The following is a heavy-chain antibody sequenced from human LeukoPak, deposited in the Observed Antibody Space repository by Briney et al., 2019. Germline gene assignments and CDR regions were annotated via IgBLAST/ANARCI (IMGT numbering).Heavy chain of an antibody. D-gene: IGHD3-22*01. Sequence: SVNVSCKTSGGTSSSYTINWVRQAPGQGLEWMGGIIPIHGTANYAQKFQGRVTITADESTSTAYMELSSLRSEDTAVYYCARPTISYYDSFGYYRDFDYWGQGTLVTVSS. CDR2: IIPIHGTA. V-gene: IGHV1-69*13. J-gene: IGHJ4*02. CDR3: ARPTISYYDSFGYYRDFDY. CDR1: GGTSSSYT.